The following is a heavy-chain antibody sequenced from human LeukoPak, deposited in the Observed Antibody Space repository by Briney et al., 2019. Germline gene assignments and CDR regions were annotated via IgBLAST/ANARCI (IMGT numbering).Heavy chain of an antibody. J-gene: IGHJ6*04. CDR2: ISYDGSNK. Sequence: PGRSLRLSCAASGFTFSSYAMHWVRQAPGKGLEWVAVISYDGSNKYYADSVKGRFTISRDNSKNTLYLQMNSLRAEDTAVYYCARDPYCGGDCYLPKNYYYYCGMDVWGKGTTVTVSS. CDR3: ARDPYCGGDCYLPKNYYYYCGMDV. V-gene: IGHV3-30*04. CDR1: GFTFSSYA. D-gene: IGHD2-21*02.